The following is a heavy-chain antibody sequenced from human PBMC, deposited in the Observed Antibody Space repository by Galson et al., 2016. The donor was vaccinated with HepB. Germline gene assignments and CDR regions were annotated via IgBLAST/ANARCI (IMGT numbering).Heavy chain of an antibody. D-gene: IGHD5-18*01. J-gene: IGHJ5*02. V-gene: IGHV3-53*01. CDR1: GFSITNRY. CDR3: ARGSWEYSLDH. CDR2: IYSDGRT. Sequence: SLRLSCAASGFSITNRYVTWVRQAPGKGLEWVSVIYSDGRTYYADSVKGRFNISKDNSKHTVYLQMSSLRVDDTAFYYCARGSWEYSLDHWGQGTLVTVSS.